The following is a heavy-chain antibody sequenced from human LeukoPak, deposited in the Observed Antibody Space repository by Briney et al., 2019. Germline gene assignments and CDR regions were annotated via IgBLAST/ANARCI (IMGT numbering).Heavy chain of an antibody. V-gene: IGHV3-43*02. D-gene: IGHD6-13*01. CDR2: ISGDGGST. CDR1: GFTFDDYA. J-gene: IGHJ4*02. Sequence: GGSLRLSCAASGFTFDDYAMHWVRQAPGKGLEWVSLISGDGGSTYYADSVKGRFTISRDNSKNSLYLQMNSLRTEDTALYYCARRGSSSWYVLLDYWGQGTLVTVSS. CDR3: ARRGSSSWYVLLDY.